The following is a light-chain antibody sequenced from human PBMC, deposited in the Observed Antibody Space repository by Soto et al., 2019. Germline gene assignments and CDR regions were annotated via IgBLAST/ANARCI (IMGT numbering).Light chain of an antibody. CDR1: SSDVGAYKY. CDR2: EVS. CDR3: TSYAGSNIWV. J-gene: IGLJ3*02. V-gene: IGLV2-8*01. Sequence: QSALTQPPSASGSPGQSVTISCTGTSSDVGAYKYVSWYQQYPGKAPTLMIYEVSRRPSGVPDRFSGSKSGNTASLTVSGLQAEDEADYYCTSYAGSNIWVFGGGTKVTVL.